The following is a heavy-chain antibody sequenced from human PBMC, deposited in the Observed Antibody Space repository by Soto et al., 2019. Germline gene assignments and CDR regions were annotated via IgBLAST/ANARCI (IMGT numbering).Heavy chain of an antibody. CDR1: GGTFSIYT. V-gene: IGHV1-69*04. CDR2: IIPILGIA. D-gene: IGHD6-13*01. CDR3: ARDRSQLGAFDI. Sequence: SVNVSCKASGGTFSIYTISLMRQAPGQGLEWMGRIIPILGIANYAQKFQGRVTITADKSTSTAYMELSSLRSEDTAVYYCARDRSQLGAFDIWGQGTMVTVSS. J-gene: IGHJ3*02.